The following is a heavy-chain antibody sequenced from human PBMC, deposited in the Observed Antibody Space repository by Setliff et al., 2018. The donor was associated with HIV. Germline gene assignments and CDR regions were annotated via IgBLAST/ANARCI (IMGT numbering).Heavy chain of an antibody. CDR3: AKDKGQKYADY. CDR2: INKDGSER. D-gene: IGHD3-10*01. V-gene: IGHV3-7*01. J-gene: IGHJ4*02. Sequence: GGSLRLSCAASGFTFTDYWMTWFRQAPGKGLEWVANINKDGSERFYVDSVRGRFTISRDDSKNTLYLQMNSLRAEDTAVYYCAKDKGQKYADYWGQGTMVTVSS. CDR1: GFTFTDYW.